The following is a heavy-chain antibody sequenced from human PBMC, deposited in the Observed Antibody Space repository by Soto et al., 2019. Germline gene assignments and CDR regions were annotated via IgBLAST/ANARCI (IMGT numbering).Heavy chain of an antibody. Sequence: GGSLRLSCAASGFTFSSYAMSWVRQVPGKGREWVSGFSGSGDSTFYAESVKGRFTISRDNSKNTLYLQMNSLRAEDTAVYYCAKDLRPLWNWGQGTLVTVSS. CDR2: FSGSGDST. CDR3: AKDLRPLWN. J-gene: IGHJ4*02. CDR1: GFTFSSYA. V-gene: IGHV3-23*01. D-gene: IGHD3-10*01.